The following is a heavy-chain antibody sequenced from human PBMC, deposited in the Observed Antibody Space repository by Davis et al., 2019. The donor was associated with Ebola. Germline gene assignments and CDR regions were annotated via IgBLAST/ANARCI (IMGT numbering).Heavy chain of an antibody. CDR3: ARGGSDPPNPGDFYYYAMDV. V-gene: IGHV4-39*07. CDR2: IYYSGST. CDR1: GGSISSSSYY. J-gene: IGHJ6*02. D-gene: IGHD5-12*01. Sequence: MPSETLSLTCTVSGGSISSSSYYWGWIRQPPGKGLEWIGSIYYSGSTNYNPSLKSRVTISVDTSKNQFSLKLSSVTAADPAVYYCARGGSDPPNPGDFYYYAMDVWGHGTTVTVS.